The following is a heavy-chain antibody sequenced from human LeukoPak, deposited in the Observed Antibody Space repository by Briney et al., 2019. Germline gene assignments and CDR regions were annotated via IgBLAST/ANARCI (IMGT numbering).Heavy chain of an antibody. CDR3: AKGHGYSSSSSLDY. V-gene: IGHV3-9*01. CDR2: ISKDSRTI. D-gene: IGHD6-6*01. J-gene: IGHJ4*02. CDR1: GFTFGDYA. Sequence: PGGSLRLSCAASGFTFGDYAMHWVRQAPGKGLEWVSGISKDSRTIGYADSVKGRFTISRDNAKNSLYLQMSSLRAEDTALYYCAKGHGYSSSSSLDYWGQGTLVTVSS.